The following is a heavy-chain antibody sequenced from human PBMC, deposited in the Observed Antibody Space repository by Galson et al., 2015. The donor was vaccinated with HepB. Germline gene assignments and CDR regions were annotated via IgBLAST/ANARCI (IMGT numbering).Heavy chain of an antibody. CDR1: GFTFSSYA. J-gene: IGHJ6*02. CDR2: ISGSGGST. V-gene: IGHV3-23*01. Sequence: SLRLSCAASGFTFSSYAMSWVRQAPGKGLEWVSAISGSGGSTYYADSVKGRFTISRDNSKNTLYLQMNSLRAEDTAVYYCASTPFGDYGDYAGYYYYGMDVWGQGTTVTVSS. D-gene: IGHD4-17*01. CDR3: ASTPFGDYGDYAGYYYYGMDV.